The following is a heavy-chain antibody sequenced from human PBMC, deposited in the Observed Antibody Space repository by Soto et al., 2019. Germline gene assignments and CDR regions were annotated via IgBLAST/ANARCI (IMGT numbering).Heavy chain of an antibody. V-gene: IGHV4-31*03. D-gene: IGHD6-13*01. Sequence: SETLSLTCTVSGGSISSGGYYWSWIRQHPGKGLEWIGYIYYSGSTYYNPSLKSRVTISVDTSKNQFSLKLSSVTAADTAVYYCARETALSSSRHDYYYYGMDVWGQGTKVTVSS. CDR3: ARETALSSSRHDYYYYGMDV. CDR2: IYYSGST. J-gene: IGHJ6*02. CDR1: GGSISSGGYY.